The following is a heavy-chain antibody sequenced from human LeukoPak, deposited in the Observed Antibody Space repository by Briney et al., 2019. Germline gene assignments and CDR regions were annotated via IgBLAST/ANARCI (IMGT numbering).Heavy chain of an antibody. J-gene: IGHJ4*02. D-gene: IGHD3-22*01. CDR1: GFTFSSYW. V-gene: IGHV3-7*01. Sequence: QSGGSLRLSCAASGFTFSSYWMTWVRQAPGKGLEWVANIKQDGSEKYYVDSVKGRFTISRDNAKNSLYLQMNSLRAEDTAVYYCATRGCSGGYCYPYFDHWGQGTLVTVSS. CDR2: IKQDGSEK. CDR3: ATRGCSGGYCYPYFDH.